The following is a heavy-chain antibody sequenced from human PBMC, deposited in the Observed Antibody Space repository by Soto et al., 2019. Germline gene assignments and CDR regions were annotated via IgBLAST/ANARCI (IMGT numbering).Heavy chain of an antibody. J-gene: IGHJ5*02. CDR1: ASIFKGHG. CDR2: IRFDGSDE. V-gene: IGHV3-33*08. Sequence: GGSLRLSCAASASIFKGHGMHWVRQAPGKGLEWVAIIRFDGSDEHYGDSVEGRFTISRDNSKNMLYLQMNSLRAEDTAVYYCARDPTAVTSRFDPWGQGTLVTVSS. CDR3: ARDPTAVTSRFDP. D-gene: IGHD4-4*01.